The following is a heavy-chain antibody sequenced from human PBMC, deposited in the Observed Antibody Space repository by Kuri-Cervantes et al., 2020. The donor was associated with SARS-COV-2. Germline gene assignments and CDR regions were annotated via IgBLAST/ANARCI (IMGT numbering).Heavy chain of an antibody. Sequence: GGSLRLSCAASGFPFRSYWMHWVRQAPGKGLVWVSRTNSDGISTSYADSVKGRFTISRDNAKNTLYLQLNSLGAEDTAVYYCARGGVVTAYWYFDLWGRGTLVTVSS. V-gene: IGHV3-74*01. CDR1: GFPFRSYW. D-gene: IGHD2-21*02. CDR3: ARGGVVTAYWYFDL. J-gene: IGHJ2*01. CDR2: TNSDGIST.